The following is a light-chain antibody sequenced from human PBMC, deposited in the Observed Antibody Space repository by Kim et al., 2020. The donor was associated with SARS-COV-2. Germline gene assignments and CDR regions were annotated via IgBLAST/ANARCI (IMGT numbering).Light chain of an antibody. CDR3: QQYNIPGWT. J-gene: IGKJ1*01. Sequence: DIQMTQSPSTLSASVGDRVTITCRASQSISSWLAWYQQKPGKAPKLLIYKASSLESGVPSRFSGSGSGTEFTLTISSLQPDDFATYYCQQYNIPGWTFGQGTKVDIK. CDR1: QSISSW. CDR2: KAS. V-gene: IGKV1-5*03.